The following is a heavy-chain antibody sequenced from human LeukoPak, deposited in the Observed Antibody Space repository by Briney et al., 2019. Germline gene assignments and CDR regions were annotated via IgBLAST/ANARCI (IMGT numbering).Heavy chain of an antibody. Sequence: SETLSLTCAVSGYSISSGYYWGWVREPPGQGLEWIGSIYHSGNSYYNPSLRSRVTISGDTSKNQFFLKVSSVTAADTAVYYGARRAGSGWPTFDYWGQGTLVTVSS. J-gene: IGHJ4*02. CDR2: IYHSGNS. V-gene: IGHV4-38-2*01. CDR1: GYSISSGYY. D-gene: IGHD6-19*01. CDR3: ARRAGSGWPTFDY.